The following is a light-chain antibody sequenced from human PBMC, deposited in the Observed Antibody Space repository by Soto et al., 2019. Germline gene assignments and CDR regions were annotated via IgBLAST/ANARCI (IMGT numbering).Light chain of an antibody. J-gene: IGLJ1*01. CDR3: QSYDSSLSGSAYV. Sequence: QSALTQPPSVSGAPLQRVTISCTGSSSNIGAGYDVHWYQQLPGTAPKLLIYGNSNRPSGVPDRFSGSKSGTSASLAITGLQAEDEADYYCQSYDSSLSGSAYVFGTGTKVTVL. CDR1: SSNIGAGYD. V-gene: IGLV1-40*01. CDR2: GNS.